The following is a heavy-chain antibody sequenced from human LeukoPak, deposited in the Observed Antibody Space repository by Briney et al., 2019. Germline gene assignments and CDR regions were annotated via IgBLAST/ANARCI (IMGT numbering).Heavy chain of an antibody. J-gene: IGHJ6*02. CDR1: GYTFTSYA. D-gene: IGHD6-19*01. V-gene: IGHV1-2*06. Sequence: ASVKVSCKDSGYTFTSYAMNWVRQAPGQGLEWMGRINPNSGGTNYAQKFQGRVTMTRDTSISTAYMELRRLRSDDTAVYYCARAGSGWYFSGMDVWGQGTTVTVSS. CDR3: ARAGSGWYFSGMDV. CDR2: INPNSGGT.